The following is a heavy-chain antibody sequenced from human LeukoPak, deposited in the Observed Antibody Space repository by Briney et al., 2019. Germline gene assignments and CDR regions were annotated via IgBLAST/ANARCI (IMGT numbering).Heavy chain of an antibody. CDR2: IYYSGST. CDR3: ARLSGYSYGYFDH. V-gene: IGHV4-31*03. D-gene: IGHD5-18*01. J-gene: IGHJ4*02. Sequence: SQTLSLTCTVSGGSISSGGYYWSWIRQHPGKGLEWIGYIYYSGSTYYNPSLKSRVTVSVDTSKTQFSLKLSSVTAADTAVYYCARLSGYSYGYFDHWGQGTLVTVSS. CDR1: GGSISSGGYY.